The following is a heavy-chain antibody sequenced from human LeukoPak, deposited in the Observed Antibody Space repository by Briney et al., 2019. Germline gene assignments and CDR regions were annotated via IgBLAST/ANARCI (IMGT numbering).Heavy chain of an antibody. CDR2: ISYDGSDK. Sequence: PGRSLRLSCAASGFTFSSYGMHWVRQAPGKGLEWVAVISYDGSDKYYADSVKGRFTISRDNSKNTLCLQMNSLRVEDTAVYYCARNGEELDHWGLGTLVTVSS. CDR3: ARNGEELDH. V-gene: IGHV3-30*19. J-gene: IGHJ5*02. CDR1: GFTFSSYG. D-gene: IGHD4-17*01.